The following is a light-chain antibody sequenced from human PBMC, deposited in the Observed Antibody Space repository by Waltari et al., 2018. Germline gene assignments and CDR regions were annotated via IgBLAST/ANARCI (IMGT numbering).Light chain of an antibody. CDR1: SSDVGFYNY. CDR3: SSYTGSSILYV. V-gene: IGLV2-14*01. CDR2: DVN. Sequence: QSALTQPASVSGSPGQSITISCTGTSSDVGFYNYVSWYQQHPGKAPKLLIGDVNERPSGVSDRFSCSKSGNTASLTISGLQAEDEADYYCSSYTGSSILYVFGTGTKVTVL. J-gene: IGLJ1*01.